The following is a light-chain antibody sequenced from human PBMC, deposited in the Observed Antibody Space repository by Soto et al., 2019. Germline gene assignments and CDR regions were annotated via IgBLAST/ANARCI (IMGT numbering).Light chain of an antibody. V-gene: IGKV3-20*01. CDR2: GAS. J-gene: IGKJ5*01. CDR3: QHFGDSPIT. CDR1: QSVSSSY. Sequence: EIVLTQSPGTLSLSPGERATLSCRASQSVSSSYLAWYQQKPGQAPRLLIYGASIRATGIPDRFSGTGSGTDFTLTISRLEPEDFAVYYCQHFGDSPITFGQGTRLEI.